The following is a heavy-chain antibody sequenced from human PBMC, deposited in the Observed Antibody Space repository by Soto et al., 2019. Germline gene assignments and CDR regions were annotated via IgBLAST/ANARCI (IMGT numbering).Heavy chain of an antibody. CDR1: GFTFSSYA. D-gene: IGHD3-16*02. J-gene: IGHJ4*02. V-gene: IGHV3-23*01. Sequence: EVQLLESGGGLVQPGGSLRLSCAASGFTFSSYAMSWVRQAPGKGLEWVSAISGSGGGTYYADSVKGRFTISRDNSKNTLYLQMNSLRAEDTAVYYCAKWDYVWGSYRAYYFDYWGQGTLVTVSS. CDR3: AKWDYVWGSYRAYYFDY. CDR2: ISGSGGGT.